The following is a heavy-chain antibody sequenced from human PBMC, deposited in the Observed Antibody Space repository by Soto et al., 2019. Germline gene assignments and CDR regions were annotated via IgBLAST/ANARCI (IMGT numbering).Heavy chain of an antibody. D-gene: IGHD3-10*01. CDR3: SRRYSFGSGKYGVDV. V-gene: IGHV4-39*01. J-gene: IGHJ6*02. Sequence: ETLSLACTVSGGSISSTKNYWGWILQPPGKGLEWIGTISYNGNTYYNPSLNGRVIISADTSKNQFSLELSSLTAADTAVYYCSRRYSFGSGKYGVDVWGQGTMVTVS. CDR2: ISYNGNT. CDR1: GGSISSTKNY.